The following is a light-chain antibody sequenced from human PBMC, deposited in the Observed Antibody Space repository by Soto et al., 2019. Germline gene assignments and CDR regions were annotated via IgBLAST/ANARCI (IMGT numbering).Light chain of an antibody. CDR2: AAS. J-gene: IGKJ4*01. CDR1: QGIRND. Sequence: AIEMTQSPSSLSAYVGDRVIISCRASQGIRNDLGWYQQKPGKAPKLLIYAASSLQSGVPSRFSGSGSGTDFILTISSLQPEDSATYYCLHDHDYPLTVGGGTKVDIK. V-gene: IGKV1-6*01. CDR3: LHDHDYPLT.